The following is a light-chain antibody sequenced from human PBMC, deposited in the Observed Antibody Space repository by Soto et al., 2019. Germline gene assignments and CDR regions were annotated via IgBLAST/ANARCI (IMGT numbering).Light chain of an antibody. CDR1: QSVTSSF. CDR3: QQYTSLSLT. CDR2: GVS. V-gene: IGKV3-20*01. J-gene: IGKJ2*01. Sequence: EIGLTQSPGTLSLSPGERAALSCRASQSVTSSFLAWYQHKPCQAPRLLMYGVSTRATGLPDRFSGSGSGTDFTLTISRLEPEDFAMYYCQQYTSLSLTLGQGSKLDIK.